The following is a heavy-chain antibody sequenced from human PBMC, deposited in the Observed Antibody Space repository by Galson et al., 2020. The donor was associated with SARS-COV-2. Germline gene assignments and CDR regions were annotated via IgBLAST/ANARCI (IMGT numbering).Heavy chain of an antibody. CDR3: ARGFTTSIFVVRAFYFDY. CDR1: GFTFNSHW. Sequence: GGSLRLSCAASGFTFNSHWMSWVRQAPGKGLEWVANINRDGSEKYYVDSVKGRFTISRDNAKNSLFLQMDSLRGEDTAVYYCARGFTTSIFVVRAFYFDYWGQGTLVTVSS. J-gene: IGHJ4*02. V-gene: IGHV3-7*03. CDR2: INRDGSEK. D-gene: IGHD1-1*01.